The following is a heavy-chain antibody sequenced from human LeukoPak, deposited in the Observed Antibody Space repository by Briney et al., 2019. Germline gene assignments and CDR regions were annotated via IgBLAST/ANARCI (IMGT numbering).Heavy chain of an antibody. V-gene: IGHV1-2*06. CDR3: ARAGCSSTSCQGANWFDP. CDR1: GYTFTGYS. CDR2: INPDFGAA. J-gene: IGHJ5*02. Sequence: ASVKVSCKASGYTFTGYSMRWVRQAPGQGLEWMGRINPDFGAANYAQKFQGRVTMTRDTSISPAYMEVSRLRSHDAAVYYCARAGCSSTSCQGANWFDPWGQGTLVTVSS. D-gene: IGHD2-2*01.